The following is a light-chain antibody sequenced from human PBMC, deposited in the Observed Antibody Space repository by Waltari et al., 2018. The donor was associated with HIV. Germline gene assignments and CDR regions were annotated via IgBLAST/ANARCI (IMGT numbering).Light chain of an antibody. CDR2: DVG. J-gene: IGLJ2*01. CDR3: SSYTSSSTVL. Sequence: QSALTQPASVSGSPGQSITISCTGTSSDVGGYNYVSWYQQHPGKAPKLMIYDVGNRPSGVSNRFSGSQSGNTASLTISGLQADDEADYYCSSYTSSSTVLFGGGTKLTVL. CDR1: SSDVGGYNY. V-gene: IGLV2-14*03.